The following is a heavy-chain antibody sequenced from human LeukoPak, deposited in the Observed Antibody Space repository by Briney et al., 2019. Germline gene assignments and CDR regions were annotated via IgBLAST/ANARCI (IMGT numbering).Heavy chain of an antibody. Sequence: PGGSLRLSCAASGFTLITYWMTWVRQAPGKGLEWVANINQDGSEKYYVGSVKGRFTISRDNSKNTLYLQMNSLRAEDTAVYYCAKGYRRVEMAGRVIDYWGQGTLVTVSS. CDR2: INQDGSEK. V-gene: IGHV3-7*03. D-gene: IGHD3-3*01. CDR3: AKGYRRVEMAGRVIDY. J-gene: IGHJ4*02. CDR1: GFTLITYW.